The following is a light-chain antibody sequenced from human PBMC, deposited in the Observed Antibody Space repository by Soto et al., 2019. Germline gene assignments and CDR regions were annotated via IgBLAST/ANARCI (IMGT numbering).Light chain of an antibody. CDR2: GSS. Sequence: EILLTQSPATLPVSPGERATLSCRASQSVGSNLAWFQQKPGQAPRLLIYGSSTRATGIPARFSGSGSGTVFTLTIGSLEPEDSAVYYCQQRKNWPPITFGQGTRLEI. V-gene: IGKV3D-15*01. J-gene: IGKJ5*01. CDR3: QQRKNWPPIT. CDR1: QSVGSN.